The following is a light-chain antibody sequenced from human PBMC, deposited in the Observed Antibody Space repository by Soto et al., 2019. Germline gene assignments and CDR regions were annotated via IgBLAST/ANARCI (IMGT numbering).Light chain of an antibody. Sequence: QSALTQPASVSGSPGQSITISCTGTSSDVGGYNYVSWYQQHPGKAPKLMIYDVSNRPSGVSDRFSGSKSANTASLTISGLQAEDEAEYYCSSYSSSGTLVVFGGGTKLTVL. CDR3: SSYSSSGTLVV. CDR1: SSDVGGYNY. CDR2: DVS. V-gene: IGLV2-14*01. J-gene: IGLJ2*01.